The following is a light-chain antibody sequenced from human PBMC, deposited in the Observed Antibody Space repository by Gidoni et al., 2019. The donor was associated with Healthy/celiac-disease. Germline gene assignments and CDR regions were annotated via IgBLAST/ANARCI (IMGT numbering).Light chain of an antibody. CDR2: DAS. CDR3: QQYNSYSPDT. J-gene: IGKJ1*01. V-gene: IGKV1-5*01. CDR1: QSISSW. Sequence: DIQMTQSPSTLSASVGDRVTITCRASQSISSWLAWYQQKPGKAPKLLSYDASRLESGVPSRFSGSGSGTEFTLTISSLQPDDFATYYCQQYNSYSPDTFGQGTKVEIK.